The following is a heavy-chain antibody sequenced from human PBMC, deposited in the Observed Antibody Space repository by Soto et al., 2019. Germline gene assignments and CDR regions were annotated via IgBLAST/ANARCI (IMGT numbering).Heavy chain of an antibody. J-gene: IGHJ4*02. D-gene: IGHD2-15*01. CDR3: ATGLKDSSNRPSFDS. V-gene: IGHV3-11*01. Sequence: GGSLRLSCRGSGFNFSDYYLNWIRHTPEKGLEWVSSILSLESHKYYSASVMGRFSISRDNARRSLFLQMNNLRVEDTGIYFCATGLKDSSNRPSFDSWGPGTPVTVSS. CDR2: ILSLESHK. CDR1: GFNFSDYY.